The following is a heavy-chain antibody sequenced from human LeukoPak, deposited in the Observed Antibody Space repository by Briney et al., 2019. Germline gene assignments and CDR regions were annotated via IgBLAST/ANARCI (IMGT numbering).Heavy chain of an antibody. CDR1: GFTFSSYW. CDR2: INGDGSHT. V-gene: IGHV3-74*01. J-gene: IGHJ4*02. CDR3: ARIWVAYSGVDY. Sequence: PGGSLRLSCAASGFTFSSYWMQWVRQDPAKGLVLVSRINGDGSHTDYADSVKGRFTISRDIARNTLYLQMNSLRVEDTAMYYCARIWVAYSGVDYWGQGALVTVSS. D-gene: IGHD1-26*01.